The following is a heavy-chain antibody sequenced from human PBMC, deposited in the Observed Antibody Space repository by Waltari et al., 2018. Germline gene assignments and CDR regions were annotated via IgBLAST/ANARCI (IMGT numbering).Heavy chain of an antibody. V-gene: IGHV3-48*04. D-gene: IGHD6-13*01. CDR2: ISSSSSTI. Sequence: EVQLVESGGGLVQPGGSLRLSCAASGFTFSRYSMTWVRQAPGNGRAWVSHISSSSSTIYYADSVKGRFTISRDNAKNSLYLQMNSLRAEDTAVYYCARDQAFPVSYSSSWHYYYYYMDVWGKGTTVTVSS. CDR1: GFTFSRYS. CDR3: ARDQAFPVSYSSSWHYYYYYMDV. J-gene: IGHJ6*03.